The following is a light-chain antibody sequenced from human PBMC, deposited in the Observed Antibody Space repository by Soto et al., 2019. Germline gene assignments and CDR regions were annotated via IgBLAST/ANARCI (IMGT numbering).Light chain of an antibody. V-gene: IGLV2-14*03. CDR1: CSDVGGYTY. Sequence: QSVLTQPASVSGSPGQSMSISGTGTCSDVGGYTYVSRYQHQPGKAPKLVIFDVSGRPSGISNRFSGSKSGNTASLTISGLRPEDEADYYWSSYTDFNLYVFGTGTKVTVL. CDR3: SSYTDFNLYV. J-gene: IGLJ1*01. CDR2: DVS.